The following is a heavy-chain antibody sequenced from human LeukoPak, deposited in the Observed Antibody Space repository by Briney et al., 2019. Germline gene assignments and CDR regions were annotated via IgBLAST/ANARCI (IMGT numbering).Heavy chain of an antibody. J-gene: IGHJ3*02. V-gene: IGHV1-18*01. D-gene: IGHD3-9*01. CDR2: INAYNGNT. CDR3: ARGAGYYDFLTGWVHTGAFAFDI. Sequence: ASVKVSCKASGYTFNIYGIGWVRQAPGQGLEWMGWINAYNGNTNYAQKVQARVTMTTDTSTSTAYMELRSLRSDDTAVYYCARGAGYYDFLTGWVHTGAFAFDIWGQGTMVTVSS. CDR1: GYTFNIYG.